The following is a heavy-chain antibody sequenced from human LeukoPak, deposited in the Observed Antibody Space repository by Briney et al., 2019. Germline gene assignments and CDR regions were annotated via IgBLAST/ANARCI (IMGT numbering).Heavy chain of an antibody. J-gene: IGHJ4*02. CDR2: MNPNSGNT. V-gene: IGHV1-8*01. D-gene: IGHD5-12*01. CDR1: GYTFTSYD. CDR3: ARRAAGYSGYFYYFDY. Sequence: ASVKVSCKASGYTFTSYDINWVRQATGQGLEWMGWMNPNSGNTGYAQKLRGRVTMTTDTSTSTAYMELRSLRSDDTAVYYCARRAAGYSGYFYYFDYWGQGTLVTVSS.